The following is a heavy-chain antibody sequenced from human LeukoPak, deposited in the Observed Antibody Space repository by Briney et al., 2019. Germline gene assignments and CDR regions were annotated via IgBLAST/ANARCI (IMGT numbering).Heavy chain of an antibody. CDR3: ARVADGYSYGYYYYYGMDV. V-gene: IGHV1-2*02. CDR1: GYTFTSYY. J-gene: IGHJ6*02. D-gene: IGHD5-18*01. CDR2: INPNSGGT. Sequence: ASVKVSCKASGYTFTSYYMHWVRQAPGQGLEWMGWINPNSGGTNYAQKFQGRVTMTRDTSISTAYMELSRLRSDDTAVYYCARVADGYSYGYYYYYGMDVWGQGTTVTVSS.